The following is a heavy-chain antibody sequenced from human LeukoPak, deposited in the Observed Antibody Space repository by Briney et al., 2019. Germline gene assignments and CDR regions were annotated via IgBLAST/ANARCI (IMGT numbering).Heavy chain of an antibody. Sequence: SETLSLTCAVYGGSFSGYYWSWIRQPPGKGREWIGEINHSGSTNYNPSLKSRVTISVDTSKNQFSLKLRSVIAADTAVYYCSRGRKCSGGSCLPVFDYWGQGTLVTVSS. CDR1: GGSFSGYY. CDR2: INHSGST. V-gene: IGHV4-34*01. D-gene: IGHD2-15*01. CDR3: SRGRKCSGGSCLPVFDY. J-gene: IGHJ4*02.